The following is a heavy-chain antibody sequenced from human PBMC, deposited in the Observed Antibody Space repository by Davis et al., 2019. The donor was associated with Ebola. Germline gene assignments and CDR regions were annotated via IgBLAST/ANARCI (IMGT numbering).Heavy chain of an antibody. CDR3: ARYCSGGSCYRDY. Sequence: GESLKISCPASGFTFRSYSMNWVRQAPGKGLEWVSSISSSSSYIYYADSVKGRFTISRDNAKNSLYLQMNSLRAEDTAVYYCARYCSGGSCYRDYWGQGTLVTVSS. CDR2: ISSSSSYI. J-gene: IGHJ4*02. D-gene: IGHD2-15*01. CDR1: GFTFRSYS. V-gene: IGHV3-21*01.